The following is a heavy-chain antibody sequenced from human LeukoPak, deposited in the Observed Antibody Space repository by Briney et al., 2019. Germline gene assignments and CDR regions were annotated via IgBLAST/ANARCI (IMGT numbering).Heavy chain of an antibody. V-gene: IGHV4-59*01. CDR2: IYSRGNT. Sequence: PSETLSLTCTVSGGSISSDSWSWIRQPPGEGLEWIGYIYSRGNTDYNPSLKSRVTISVDTSTNQVSLKPNSVTAADTAVYYCARQYSNYFDYWGQGTLVTVSS. CDR1: GGSISSDS. CDR3: ARQYSNYFDY. J-gene: IGHJ4*02. D-gene: IGHD4-11*01.